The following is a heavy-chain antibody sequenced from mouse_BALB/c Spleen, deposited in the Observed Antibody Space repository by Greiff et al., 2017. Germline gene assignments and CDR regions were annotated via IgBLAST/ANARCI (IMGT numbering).Heavy chain of an antibody. Sequence: QVQLKESGAELVRPGTSVKVSCKASGYAFTNYLIEWVKQRPGQGLEWIGVINPGSGGTNYNEKFKGKATLTADKSSSTAYMQLSSLTSDDSAVYFCARSFTTVVEDYFDYWGQGTTLTVSS. CDR2: INPGSGGT. CDR3: ARSFTTVVEDYFDY. D-gene: IGHD1-1*01. V-gene: IGHV1-54*01. J-gene: IGHJ2*01. CDR1: GYAFTNYL.